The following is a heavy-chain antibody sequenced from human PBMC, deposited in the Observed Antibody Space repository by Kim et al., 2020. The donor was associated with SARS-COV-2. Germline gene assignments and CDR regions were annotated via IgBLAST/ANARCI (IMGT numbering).Heavy chain of an antibody. CDR2: IDPSDSYT. V-gene: IGHV5-10-1*01. Sequence: GDSLKISCKGSGYSFTSYWISWVRQMPGKGLEWMGRIDPSDSYTNYSPSFQGHVTISADKSISTAYLQWSSLKASDTAMYYCARLYYYDLGQDKGGYWGQGTLVTVSS. CDR3: ARLYYYDLGQDKGGY. CDR1: GYSFTSYW. D-gene: IGHD3-22*01. J-gene: IGHJ4*02.